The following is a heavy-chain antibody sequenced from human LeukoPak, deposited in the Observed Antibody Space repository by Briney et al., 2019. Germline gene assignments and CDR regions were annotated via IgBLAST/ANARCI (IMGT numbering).Heavy chain of an antibody. J-gene: IGHJ4*02. V-gene: IGHV4-31*03. CDR2: IYYSGST. CDR3: ARDVITVSNTVGDYFDY. D-gene: IGHD5/OR15-5a*01. CDR1: GGSISSGGYY. Sequence: PSETLSLTCTVSGGSISSGGYYWSWIRQHPGKGLGWIGYIYYSGSTNYNPSLESRVTISVDTSKNQFSLKLSSVTAADTAVYYCARDVITVSNTVGDYFDYWGQGTLVTVSS.